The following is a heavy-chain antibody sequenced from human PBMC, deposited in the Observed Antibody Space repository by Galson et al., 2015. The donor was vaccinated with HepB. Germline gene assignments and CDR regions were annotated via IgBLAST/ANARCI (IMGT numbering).Heavy chain of an antibody. V-gene: IGHV1-18*01. D-gene: IGHD3-9*01. CDR1: GYTFTSYG. CDR3: ARDPPRYDILTGEDYYYGMDV. CDR2: ISAYNGNT. Sequence: SVKASCKASGYTFTSYGISWVRQAPGQGLEWMGWISAYNGNTNYAQKLQGRVTMTTDTSTSTAYMELRSLRSDDTAVYYCARDPPRYDILTGEDYYYGMDVWGQGTTVTVSS. J-gene: IGHJ6*02.